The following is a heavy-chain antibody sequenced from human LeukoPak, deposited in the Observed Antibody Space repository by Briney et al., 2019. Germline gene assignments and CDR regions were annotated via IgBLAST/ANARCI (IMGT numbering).Heavy chain of an antibody. J-gene: IGHJ5*02. CDR2: INGGNGNT. CDR3: ARDRIVYDILTGYSLDKWFDP. CDR1: GYVLSSYA. V-gene: IGHV1-3*01. D-gene: IGHD3-9*01. Sequence: ASVKVSCKASGYVLSSYAMHWVRQAPGQRLEWMGWINGGNGNTKYSQKFQGRVTISRDTSASTAYMELSSLRSEDTAVYYCARDRIVYDILTGYSLDKWFDPWGQGTLVTVSS.